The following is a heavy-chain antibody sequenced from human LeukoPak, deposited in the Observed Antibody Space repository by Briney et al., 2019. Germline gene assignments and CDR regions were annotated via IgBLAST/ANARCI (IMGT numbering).Heavy chain of an antibody. CDR3: AKHLYGFSAFDY. V-gene: IGHV3-23*01. CDR1: GLTFSSYA. D-gene: IGHD4-17*01. CDR2: ISGSGGST. Sequence: PGGSLRLSCAASGLTFSSYAMSWVRQAPGKGLEWVSAISGSGGSTYYADSVKGRFTISRDNSKNTLYLQMNSLRAEDTAVYYCAKHLYGFSAFDYWGQGTLVTVSS. J-gene: IGHJ4*02.